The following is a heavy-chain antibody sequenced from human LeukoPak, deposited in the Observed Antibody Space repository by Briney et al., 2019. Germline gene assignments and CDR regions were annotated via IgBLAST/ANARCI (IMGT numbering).Heavy chain of an antibody. CDR1: GYTFTSYG. Sequence: ASVKVSCKASGYTFTSYGISWVRQAPGQGLEWMGWISAYNGNTNYAQKLQGRVTMTTDTSTSTAYMGLRSLRSDDTAVYYCAVNFWSGYYPYYYGMDVWGQGTTVTVSS. CDR2: ISAYNGNT. CDR3: AVNFWSGYYPYYYGMDV. V-gene: IGHV1-18*01. D-gene: IGHD3-3*01. J-gene: IGHJ6*02.